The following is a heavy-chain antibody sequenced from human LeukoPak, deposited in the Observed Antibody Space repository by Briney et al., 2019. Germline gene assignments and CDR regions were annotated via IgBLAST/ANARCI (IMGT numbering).Heavy chain of an antibody. CDR2: ICYSGST. CDR3: ASVAGPFDC. D-gene: IGHD6-19*01. CDR1: GGSISSNC. Sequence: KPSETLSLTCTVSGGSISSNCWSWIRQPPGKGLEWIAYICYSGSTNYNPSLKSRVTISVDTSKNQFSLKLSSVTAADTAVYYCASVAGPFDCWGQGTLVTVSS. J-gene: IGHJ4*02. V-gene: IGHV4-59*01.